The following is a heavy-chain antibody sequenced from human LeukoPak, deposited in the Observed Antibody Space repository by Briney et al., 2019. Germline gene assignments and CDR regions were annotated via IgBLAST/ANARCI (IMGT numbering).Heavy chain of an antibody. Sequence: GGSLRLSCSASGLTFSTYAAHWVRQAPGKGLEYVSAISSNGGSTYYADSVRGRFTISRDNSKNTLYLQMTSLRTEDTAVYYCVTLGLASPSDYWGQGTLVTVSS. D-gene: IGHD3/OR15-3a*01. CDR1: GLTFSTYA. CDR3: VTLGLASPSDY. CDR2: ISSNGGST. J-gene: IGHJ4*02. V-gene: IGHV3-64D*09.